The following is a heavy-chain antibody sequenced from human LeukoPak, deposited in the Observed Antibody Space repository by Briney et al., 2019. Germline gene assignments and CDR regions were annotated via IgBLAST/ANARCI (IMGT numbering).Heavy chain of an antibody. CDR1: GFTFSDYY. CDR2: ISSSGSTI. Sequence: GGSLRLSCSASGFTFSDYYISWIRQAPGKGLEWVSYISSSGSTIYYADSVKGRFTISRDNAKNSLYLQMNSLRAEDTAVYYCGRTTVGYSSGQKPAWPVDYWGQGTLVTVSS. CDR3: GRTTVGYSSGQKPAWPVDY. V-gene: IGHV3-11*01. D-gene: IGHD5-18*01. J-gene: IGHJ4*02.